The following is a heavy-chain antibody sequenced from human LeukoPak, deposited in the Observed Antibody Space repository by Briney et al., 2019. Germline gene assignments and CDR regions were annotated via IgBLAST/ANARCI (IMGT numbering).Heavy chain of an antibody. Sequence: GGSLRLSCAASGFTVSSNYMSWVRQAPGKGLEWVSVIYSGGSTYYADSVKGRFTISRDNSKNTLYLQMNSLRAEDTAVYYCARGVSNYNYYYMDVWGKGTTVTVSS. J-gene: IGHJ6*03. D-gene: IGHD4-11*01. V-gene: IGHV3-53*01. CDR3: ARGVSNYNYYYMDV. CDR1: GFTVSSNY. CDR2: IYSGGST.